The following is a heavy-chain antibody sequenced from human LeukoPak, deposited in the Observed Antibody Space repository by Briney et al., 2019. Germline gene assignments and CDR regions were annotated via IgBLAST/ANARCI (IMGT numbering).Heavy chain of an antibody. D-gene: IGHD1-7*01. CDR2: IWYDGSNK. CDR3: AKVGLITGTYDY. Sequence: GGSLRLSCAASGFTFSSYGMHWVRQAPGKGLEWVAFIWYDGSNKYYADSVKGRFTISRDNSKNTLYLQMNSLRAEDTAVYYCAKVGLITGTYDYWGQGTLVTVSS. J-gene: IGHJ4*02. V-gene: IGHV3-30*02. CDR1: GFTFSSYG.